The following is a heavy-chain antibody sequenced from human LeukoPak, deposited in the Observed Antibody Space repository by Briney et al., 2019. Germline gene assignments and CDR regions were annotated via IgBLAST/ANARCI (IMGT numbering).Heavy chain of an antibody. J-gene: IGHJ3*02. Sequence: GASVTVSFKASVGTFSCYAISWVRQAPGQGLEWMGRSKPILGIANYAQKFQSRVTIIAEKSTSTAYMELSSLRTEDTAVYYCARVGNGEAFDIWGQGTMVTVSS. CDR1: VGTFSCYA. D-gene: IGHD3-10*01. CDR3: ARVGNGEAFDI. V-gene: IGHV1-69*04. CDR2: SKPILGIA.